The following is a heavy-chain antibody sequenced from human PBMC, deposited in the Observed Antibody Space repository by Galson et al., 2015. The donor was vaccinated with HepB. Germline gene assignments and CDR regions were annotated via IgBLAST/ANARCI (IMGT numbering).Heavy chain of an antibody. D-gene: IGHD3-3*01. CDR2: ISGSGGST. J-gene: IGHJ4*02. CDR1: GFTFSSYA. V-gene: IGHV3-23*01. CDR3: AKVDDFWSGPLHPFDY. Sequence: SLRLSCAASGFTFSSYAMSWVRQAPGKGLEWVSAISGSGGSTYYADSVKGRFTISRDNSKNTLYLQMNSLRAEDTAVYYCAKVDDFWSGPLHPFDYWGQGTLVTVSS.